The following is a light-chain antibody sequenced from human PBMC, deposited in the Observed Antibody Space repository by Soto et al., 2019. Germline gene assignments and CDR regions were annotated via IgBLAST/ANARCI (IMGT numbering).Light chain of an antibody. CDR1: QAIRTA. V-gene: IGKV1-17*01. J-gene: IGKJ4*01. Sequence: DIQMTQSPSSLSASVGDRVTITCRASQAIRTALGWYQQKPGKVPKLLIYAASILQSGVPSRFSGSRSGTEFPLTISSLQPEDFATYYCQQLNGYLELTLGGGTKGDNK. CDR3: QQLNGYLELT. CDR2: AAS.